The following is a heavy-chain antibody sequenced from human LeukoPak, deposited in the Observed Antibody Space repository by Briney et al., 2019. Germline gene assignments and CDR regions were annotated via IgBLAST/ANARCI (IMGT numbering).Heavy chain of an antibody. CDR1: GFTFSDYY. CDR3: AREYSGSYYASVDY. V-gene: IGHV3-11*06. J-gene: IGHJ4*02. Sequence: KPGGSLRHSCATSGFTFSDYYMSWIRQAPGKGLEWVSYISSSSSYTNYADSVKGRFTISRDNAKNSLYLQMNSLRAEDTAVYYCAREYSGSYYASVDYWGQGTLVTVSS. CDR2: ISSSSSYT. D-gene: IGHD1-26*01.